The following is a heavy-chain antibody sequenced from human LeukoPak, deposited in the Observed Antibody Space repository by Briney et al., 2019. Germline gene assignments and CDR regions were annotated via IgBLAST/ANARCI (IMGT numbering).Heavy chain of an antibody. D-gene: IGHD1-7*01. J-gene: IGHJ4*02. CDR2: IYHSGTT. CDR1: GGSVSNYY. V-gene: IGHV4-59*02. CDR3: ATSSSYPPGELDY. Sequence: PSETLSLTCTVSGGSVSNYYWSWVRQPPGKGLEYIGYIYHSGTTNYNPSLKSRVTMSLDTSKNQFSLKLSSVTAADTALYYCATSSSYPPGELDYWGQGSLVTVSS.